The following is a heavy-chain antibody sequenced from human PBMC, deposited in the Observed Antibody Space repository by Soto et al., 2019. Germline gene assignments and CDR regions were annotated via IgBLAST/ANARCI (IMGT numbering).Heavy chain of an antibody. J-gene: IGHJ4*02. CDR1: GFTFSSYG. Sequence: PVGSLRLSCVGSGFTFSSYGMHWVRQAPGKGLECVAVISDTGSSHYYAASVEGRFTISRENSKNTLSLHMDRLRVEDTAVYYCAKKGDYGYYFDYWGQGTLVTVSS. CDR3: AKKGDYGYYFDY. CDR2: ISDTGSSH. D-gene: IGHD4-17*01. V-gene: IGHV3-30*18.